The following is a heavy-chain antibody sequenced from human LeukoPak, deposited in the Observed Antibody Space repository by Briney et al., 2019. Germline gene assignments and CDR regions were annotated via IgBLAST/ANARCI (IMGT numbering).Heavy chain of an antibody. D-gene: IGHD5-24*01. V-gene: IGHV3-9*01. CDR3: AKDMGDGYNTGSLDY. CDR2: ISWNSGSI. CDR1: GFIFDDHG. J-gene: IGHJ4*02. Sequence: GGSLRLSCAASGFIFDDHGMHWVRQAPGKGLEWVSGISWNSGSIGYADSVKGRFTISRDNAKNSLYLQMNSLRAEDTALYYCAKDMGDGYNTGSLDYWGQGTLVTVSS.